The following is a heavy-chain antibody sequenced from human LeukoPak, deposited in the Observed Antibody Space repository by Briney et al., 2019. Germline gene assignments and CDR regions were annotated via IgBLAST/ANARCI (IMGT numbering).Heavy chain of an antibody. J-gene: IGHJ1*01. D-gene: IGHD3-22*01. CDR2: ISSSSSYI. Sequence: GGSLRLSCAASGFTFSSYSMNWVRQAPGKGLEWVSSISSSSSYIYYADSVKGRFTISRDNAKNSLYLQMNSLRAEDTAVYYCARGLGVTYYYDISGEYFQHWGQGTLVTVSS. CDR1: GFTFSSYS. V-gene: IGHV3-21*01. CDR3: ARGLGVTYYYDISGEYFQH.